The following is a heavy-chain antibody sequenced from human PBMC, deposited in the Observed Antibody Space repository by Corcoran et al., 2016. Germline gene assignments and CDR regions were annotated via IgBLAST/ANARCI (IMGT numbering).Heavy chain of an antibody. D-gene: IGHD3-10*01. CDR1: GFTFSSYG. Sequence: QVQLVESGGGVVQPGRSLRLSCAASGFTFSSYGMHWVRQAPGKGLEWVAVISYDGSNKYYADSVKGRFTISRDNSKNTLYLQMNSLRAEDTAVYYCAKDSGWRYYGSGSYESHLQVRDYWGQGTLVTVSS. J-gene: IGHJ4*02. V-gene: IGHV3-30*18. CDR3: AKDSGWRYYGSGSYESHLQVRDY. CDR2: ISYDGSNK.